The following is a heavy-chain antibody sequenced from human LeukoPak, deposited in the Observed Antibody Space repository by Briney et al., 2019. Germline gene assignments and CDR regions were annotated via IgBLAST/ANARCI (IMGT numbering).Heavy chain of an antibody. CDR1: GFTFGDYA. CDR2: IRSKAYGGTT. J-gene: IGHJ4*02. V-gene: IGHV3-49*04. Sequence: GVLRLSCTASGFTFGDYAMSWVRQAPGKGLEWVGFIRSKAYGGTTEYAASVKGRFTISRDDSKSIAYLQMNSLKTEDTAVYYCVHCSSTSCYCFDYWGQGTLVTVSS. CDR3: VHCSSTSCYCFDY. D-gene: IGHD2-2*01.